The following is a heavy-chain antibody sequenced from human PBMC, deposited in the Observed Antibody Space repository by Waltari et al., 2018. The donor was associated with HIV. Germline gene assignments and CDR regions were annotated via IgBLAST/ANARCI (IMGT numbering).Heavy chain of an antibody. Sequence: IGEINHSGVPNYNSSLKSRVLISVDTSKNQFSLRLTSLTAADTSVYFCARWEGYFDVWGRGT. J-gene: IGHJ2*01. D-gene: IGHD1-26*01. CDR3: ARWEGYFDV. CDR2: INHSGVP. V-gene: IGHV4-34*01.